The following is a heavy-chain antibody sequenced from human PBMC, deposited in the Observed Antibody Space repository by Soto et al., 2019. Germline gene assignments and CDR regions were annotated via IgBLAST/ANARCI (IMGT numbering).Heavy chain of an antibody. CDR3: ARKPYSSSWSDY. Sequence: QVQLVESGGGLVKPGGSLRLSCAASGFTFSDYYMSWIRQAPGKGLEWVSYISRSGSTIYYANSVKGRFTISRDNAKNTLYLQMNSLRAEDTAVYYCARKPYSSSWSDYWGQGTLVTVSS. J-gene: IGHJ4*02. CDR1: GFTFSDYY. D-gene: IGHD6-13*01. V-gene: IGHV3-11*01. CDR2: ISRSGSTI.